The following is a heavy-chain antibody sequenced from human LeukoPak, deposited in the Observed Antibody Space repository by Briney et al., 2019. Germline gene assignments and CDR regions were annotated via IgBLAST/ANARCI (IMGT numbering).Heavy chain of an antibody. J-gene: IGHJ5*02. CDR1: GGSINSNY. V-gene: IGHV4-59*01. Sequence: PSETLSLTCTVSGGSINSNYWSWVRQPPGKGLEWIGDGYYSGTTNYNPSFTSRGTISLDTSKRKCSLRLRVVTTADTAVYYCAREGDPGSGYNYGNWLDPWGQGTLVTVSS. CDR2: GYYSGTT. D-gene: IGHD5-24*01. CDR3: AREGDPGSGYNYGNWLDP.